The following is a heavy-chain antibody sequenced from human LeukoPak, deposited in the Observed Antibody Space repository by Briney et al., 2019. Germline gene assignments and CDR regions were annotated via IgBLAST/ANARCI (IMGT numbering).Heavy chain of an antibody. J-gene: IGHJ4*02. CDR3: ARHRNFYDSSGYYHYFDY. V-gene: IGHV4-59*08. CDR1: GGSISGYY. D-gene: IGHD3-22*01. Sequence: SETLSLTCTVSGGSISGYYWSWIRQPPGKGLEWIGYIYYSGSTNYNPSLKSRVTISVDTSKTQFSLKLSSVTAADTAVYYCARHRNFYDSSGYYHYFDYWGQGTLVTVSS. CDR2: IYYSGST.